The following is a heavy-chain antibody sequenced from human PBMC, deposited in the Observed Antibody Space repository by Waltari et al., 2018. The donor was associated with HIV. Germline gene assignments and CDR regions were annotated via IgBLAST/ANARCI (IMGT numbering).Heavy chain of an antibody. CDR2: VYYLGST. CDR1: GDSISRSPYY. Sequence: QLQLQESGPGLVKPSETLSLTCTVSGDSISRSPYYCGWIRQPPGKGLGWIGSVYYLGSTYYSPSLNSRVTRSLYTPKNRFSLKLNSVTAADTAVYYCARTYTGSSQYFQLWGKGTLVTVSS. D-gene: IGHD1-26*01. V-gene: IGHV4-39*01. CDR3: ARTYTGSSQYFQL. J-gene: IGHJ1*01.